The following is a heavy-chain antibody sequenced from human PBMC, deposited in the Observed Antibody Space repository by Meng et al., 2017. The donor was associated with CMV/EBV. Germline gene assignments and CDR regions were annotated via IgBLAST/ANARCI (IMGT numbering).Heavy chain of an antibody. V-gene: IGHV3-23*01. CDR2: ISGSGGST. D-gene: IGHD3-3*01. CDR1: GFTFSSYA. J-gene: IGHJ4*02. CDR3: AKGVHDFWSGYYLY. Sequence: GGSLRLSCAASGFTFSSYAMSWVRQAPGKGLEWVSAISGSGGSTYYADSVMGRFTISRDNSKNTLYLQMNSLRAEDTAVYYCAKGVHDFWSGYYLYWGQGTLVTVSS.